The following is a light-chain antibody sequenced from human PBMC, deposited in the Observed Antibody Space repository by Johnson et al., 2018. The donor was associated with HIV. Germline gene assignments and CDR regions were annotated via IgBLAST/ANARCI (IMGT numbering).Light chain of an antibody. V-gene: IGLV1-51*01. CDR2: DNN. J-gene: IGLJ1*01. CDR1: SSNIGNNY. CDR3: GTWDYTLKTGF. Sequence: QSVLTQPPSVSAAPGQKVTISCSGSSSNIGNNYVSWYQQLPGTAPKLLIYDNNKRPSGIPDRFSGSKSGTSATLGITGLQPADEADYYCGTWDYTLKTGFFGTGTKVTVL.